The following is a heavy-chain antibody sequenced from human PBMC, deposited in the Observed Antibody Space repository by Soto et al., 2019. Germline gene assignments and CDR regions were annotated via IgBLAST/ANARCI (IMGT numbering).Heavy chain of an antibody. V-gene: IGHV3-23*01. CDR1: GFTFSSYA. Sequence: EVQLLESGGGLVQPGGSLRLSCEASGFTFSSYAMSWVRQAPGKGLEWVSGISGSGGRTYYANSVKGRFTISRDNSKNTLYLQMNSLRAEDTAVYYCAKGISPSDYYGDYNAFDIWGQGTMVTVSS. CDR2: ISGSGGRT. CDR3: AKGISPSDYYGDYNAFDI. J-gene: IGHJ3*02. D-gene: IGHD4-17*01.